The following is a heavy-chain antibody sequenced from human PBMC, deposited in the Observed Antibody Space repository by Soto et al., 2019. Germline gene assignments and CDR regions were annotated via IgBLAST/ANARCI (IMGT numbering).Heavy chain of an antibody. CDR1: GYTFTSYD. V-gene: IGHV1-8*01. Sequence: AASGKVSCKASGYTFTSYDINWVRQATGQGLEWMGWMNPNSGNTGYAQKFQGRVTMTRNTSISTAYMELSSLRSEDTAVYYCATEPRLLLLGEGNHGIEAWGQGTTIT. D-gene: IGHD3-10*01. J-gene: IGHJ6*02. CDR3: ATEPRLLLLGEGNHGIEA. CDR2: MNPNSGNT.